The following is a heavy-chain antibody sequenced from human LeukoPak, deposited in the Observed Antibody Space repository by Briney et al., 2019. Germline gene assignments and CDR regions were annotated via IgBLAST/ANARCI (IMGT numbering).Heavy chain of an antibody. CDR3: ARLKARVTIFGVAGDY. J-gene: IGHJ4*02. Sequence: PSETLSLTCAVYGGSFSGYYWSWIRQPPGKGLEWIGEINHSGSTNYNPSLKSRVTISVDTSKNQFSLKLSSVTAADTAVYYCARLKARVTIFGVAGDYWGQGTLVTVSS. CDR2: INHSGST. D-gene: IGHD3-3*01. CDR1: GGSFSGYY. V-gene: IGHV4-34*01.